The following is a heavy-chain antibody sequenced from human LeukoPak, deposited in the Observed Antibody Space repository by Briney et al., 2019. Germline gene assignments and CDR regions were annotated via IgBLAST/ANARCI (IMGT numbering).Heavy chain of an antibody. CDR3: AKDRRGAGFDY. J-gene: IGHJ4*02. CDR1: GFTFSSYG. CDR2: ISYDGSNK. V-gene: IGHV3-30*18. Sequence: GGFLRLSCAASGFTFSSYGMHWVRQAPGKGLEWVAVISYDGSNKYYADSVKGRFTISRDNSKNTLYLQMNSLRAEDTAVYYCAKDRRGAGFDYWGQGTLVTVSS. D-gene: IGHD6-19*01.